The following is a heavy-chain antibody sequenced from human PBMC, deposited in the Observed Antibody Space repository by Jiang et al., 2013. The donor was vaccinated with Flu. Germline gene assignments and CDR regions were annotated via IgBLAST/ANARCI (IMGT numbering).Heavy chain of an antibody. D-gene: IGHD6-6*01. J-gene: IGHJ5*02. CDR2: LYHRGST. V-gene: IGHV4-38-2*02. Sequence: GSGLVKPSETLSLTCTVSGSSISSVYYWGWIRQPPGKGLEWIGSLYHRGSTYYNPSLKSRVTISVDTSKNQISLKLSSVTAADTAVYYCAREFVPSMYTSSSPGNWFDPWGQGTLVTVSS. CDR3: AREFVPSMYTSSSPGNWFDP. CDR1: GSSISSVYY.